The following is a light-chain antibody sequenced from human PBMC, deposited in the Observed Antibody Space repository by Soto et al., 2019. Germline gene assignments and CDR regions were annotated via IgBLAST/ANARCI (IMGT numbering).Light chain of an antibody. V-gene: IGKV3-20*01. CDR1: ESVSGSY. CDR2: DAS. CDR3: QQYGSSPYT. Sequence: EMVLTQSPGTLSLSPGERATLSCRASESVSGSYLAWYWQKPGQAPSLLIYDASNRATGITDRFSGSGSGTDFTITIIRLEPEDFAEYYCQQYGSSPYTFGQGTKLEIK. J-gene: IGKJ2*01.